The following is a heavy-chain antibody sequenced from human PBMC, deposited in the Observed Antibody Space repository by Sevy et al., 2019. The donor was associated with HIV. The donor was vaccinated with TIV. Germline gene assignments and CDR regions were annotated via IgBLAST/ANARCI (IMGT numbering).Heavy chain of an antibody. CDR3: AKTHSSSWYYGMDV. CDR1: GFTFSSYG. D-gene: IGHD6-13*01. Sequence: GGSLRLSCAASGFTFSSYGMHWVRQAPGKGLEWVAFLRYDGSNKDYADSVKGRFTISRDNSKNTLYLQMNSLRAEDTAVYYCAKTHSSSWYYGMDVWGQGTTVTVSS. CDR2: LRYDGSNK. J-gene: IGHJ6*02. V-gene: IGHV3-30*02.